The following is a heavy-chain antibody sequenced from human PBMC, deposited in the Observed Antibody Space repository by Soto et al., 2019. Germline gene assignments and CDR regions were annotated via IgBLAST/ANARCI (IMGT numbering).Heavy chain of an antibody. Sequence: PGGSLRLSCAVSGFTFSSNGMSGVGKAPGKGLEWVSAISGSGGITYYADSVKGRFTISTDNPKNTLYLKMNTLRAEDTAVYYCANHVPTSLSGIYHYWGQGTLVTVSS. D-gene: IGHD3-10*01. CDR2: ISGSGGIT. CDR1: GFTFSSNG. CDR3: ANHVPTSLSGIYHY. V-gene: IGHV3-23*01. J-gene: IGHJ4*02.